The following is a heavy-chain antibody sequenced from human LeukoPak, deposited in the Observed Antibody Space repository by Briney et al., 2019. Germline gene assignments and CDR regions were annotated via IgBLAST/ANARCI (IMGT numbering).Heavy chain of an antibody. J-gene: IGHJ4*02. CDR1: GFTFSSYA. Sequence: ESLRLSCAASGFTFSSYAMSWVRQAPGKGLEWVSSISSSSSYIYYADSVKGRFTISRDNAKNSLYLQMNSLRAEDTAVYYCARDGSDSSGYYFDYWGQGTLVTVSS. V-gene: IGHV3-21*01. CDR2: ISSSSSYI. CDR3: ARDGSDSSGYYFDY. D-gene: IGHD3-22*01.